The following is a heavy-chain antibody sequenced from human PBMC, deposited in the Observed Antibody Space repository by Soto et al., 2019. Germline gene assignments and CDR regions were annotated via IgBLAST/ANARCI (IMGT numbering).Heavy chain of an antibody. Sequence: LKISCKGSGYSFTSYWIGWVRQMPGKGLEWMGIIYPGDSDTRYSPSFQGQVTISADKSISTAYLQWSSLKASDTAMYYCARHPVVNYDFWSGSSRAYYYYYGMDVWGQGTTVTVSS. V-gene: IGHV5-51*01. CDR2: IYPGDSDT. CDR1: GYSFTSYW. J-gene: IGHJ6*02. D-gene: IGHD3-3*01. CDR3: ARHPVVNYDFWSGSSRAYYYYYGMDV.